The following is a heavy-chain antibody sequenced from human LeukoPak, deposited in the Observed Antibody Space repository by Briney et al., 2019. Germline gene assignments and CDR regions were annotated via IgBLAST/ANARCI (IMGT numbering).Heavy chain of an antibody. V-gene: IGHV4-59*08. CDR1: GGSISSYY. Sequence: SETLSLTCTVSGGSISSYYWSWIRQPPGKGLEGIGYIYYSGSTNYNHSLKSRVTISVDTSKNQFSLKLSSVTAADTAVYYCASRLPFYDSSGYYDYWGQGTLVTVSS. CDR2: IYYSGST. J-gene: IGHJ4*02. D-gene: IGHD3-22*01. CDR3: ASRLPFYDSSGYYDY.